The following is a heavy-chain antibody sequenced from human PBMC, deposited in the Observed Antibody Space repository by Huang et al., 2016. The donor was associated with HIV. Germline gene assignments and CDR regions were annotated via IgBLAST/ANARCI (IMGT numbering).Heavy chain of an antibody. J-gene: IGHJ4*02. D-gene: IGHD3-10*01. Sequence: QERLVESGGGVVQPGRSLRLACAASGFTFSSYAMHWVRQAPRKGFEWGGVISYDGRNQHYVDSVNVRFTISRDNSEEMLYLQMNSLRMGDTAVYYCARGSAGVLWFGEMWGQGTLVTVSS. CDR3: ARGSAGVLWFGEM. CDR2: ISYDGRNQ. V-gene: IGHV3-30*01. CDR1: GFTFSSYA.